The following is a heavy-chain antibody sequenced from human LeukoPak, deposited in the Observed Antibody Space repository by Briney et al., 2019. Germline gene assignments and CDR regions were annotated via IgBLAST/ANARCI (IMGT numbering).Heavy chain of an antibody. Sequence: GGSLRLSCAASGFTFSMYWMNWVRQSPGKGLEWVADIKQDGSEKYYVDSVKGRFTISRDNAKNSLYLQMDSLRAEDTAVYYCAREYCSSTSCSPYFYYGVDVWGQGTTVTVSS. D-gene: IGHD2-2*01. CDR1: GFTFSMYW. V-gene: IGHV3-7*01. CDR3: AREYCSSTSCSPYFYYGVDV. CDR2: IKQDGSEK. J-gene: IGHJ6*02.